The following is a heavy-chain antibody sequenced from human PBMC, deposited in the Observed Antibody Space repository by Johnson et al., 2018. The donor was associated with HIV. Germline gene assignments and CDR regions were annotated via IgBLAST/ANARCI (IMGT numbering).Heavy chain of an antibody. CDR3: ARDPTIAWDLKGDAFDI. Sequence: QVQLVESGGGVVQPGRSLRLSCAASGFTFSSYAMHWVRQAPGKGLEWVAVISYDGSNKYYADSVKGRFTISRDNSKNSLYLQMNSLRAEDTALYYCARDPTIAWDLKGDAFDIWGQGTMVTVSS. V-gene: IGHV3-30-3*01. CDR1: GFTFSSYA. J-gene: IGHJ3*02. D-gene: IGHD1-26*01. CDR2: ISYDGSNK.